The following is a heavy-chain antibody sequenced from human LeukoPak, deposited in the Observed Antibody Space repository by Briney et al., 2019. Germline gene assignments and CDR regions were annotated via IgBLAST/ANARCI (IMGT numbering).Heavy chain of an antibody. Sequence: GGSLRLSCAASGFTFSSYAMSWVRQAPGKGLEWVSAISGSGGSTYYADSVKGRFTISRDNSKNTLYLQMNSLRAKDTAVYYCAKAKWELLFRERYYFDYWGQGTLVTVSS. CDR3: AKAKWELLFRERYYFDY. V-gene: IGHV3-23*01. D-gene: IGHD1-26*01. J-gene: IGHJ4*02. CDR2: ISGSGGST. CDR1: GFTFSSYA.